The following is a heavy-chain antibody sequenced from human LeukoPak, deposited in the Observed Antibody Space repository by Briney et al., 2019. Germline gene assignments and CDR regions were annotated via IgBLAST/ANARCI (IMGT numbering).Heavy chain of an antibody. Sequence: MPSETLSLTCTVSGGSISSSSYYWGWIRQPPGKGLEWIGSIYYSGSTYYNPSLKSRVTISVDTSKNQFSLKLSSVTAADTAVYYCARDLGRGPSGYYYKDRGAFDIWGQGTMVTVSS. V-gene: IGHV4-39*07. D-gene: IGHD3-22*01. CDR3: ARDLGRGPSGYYYKDRGAFDI. CDR1: GGSISSSSYY. J-gene: IGHJ3*02. CDR2: IYYSGST.